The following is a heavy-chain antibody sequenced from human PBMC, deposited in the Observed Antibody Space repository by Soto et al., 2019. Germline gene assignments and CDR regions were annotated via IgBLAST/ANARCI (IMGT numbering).Heavy chain of an antibody. CDR1: GGTFSSYA. Sequence: QVQLVQSGAEVKKPGSSVKVSCKASGGTFSSYAISWVRQAHGQGLEWMGGIIPIFGTANYAQKFQGRVTITADGSTSTAYMELSSLRSEDTAVYYCAREVVVAATHYYGMDVWGQGTTVTVSS. CDR2: IIPIFGTA. V-gene: IGHV1-69*12. J-gene: IGHJ6*02. CDR3: AREVVVAATHYYGMDV. D-gene: IGHD2-15*01.